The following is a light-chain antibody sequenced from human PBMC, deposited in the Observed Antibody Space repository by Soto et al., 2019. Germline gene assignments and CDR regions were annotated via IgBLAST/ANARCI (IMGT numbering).Light chain of an antibody. Sequence: NFMLTQPHSVSESPGKTVTISCARSSGSIASNYVQWYQQRPGSAPTTMIYEGDQRPSGVPDRFSGSIDSSSNSASLTISGLKTEDEADYYCQSYDSSNQVFGGGTKVTVL. CDR2: EGD. CDR1: SGSIASNY. CDR3: QSYDSSNQV. V-gene: IGLV6-57*04. J-gene: IGLJ3*02.